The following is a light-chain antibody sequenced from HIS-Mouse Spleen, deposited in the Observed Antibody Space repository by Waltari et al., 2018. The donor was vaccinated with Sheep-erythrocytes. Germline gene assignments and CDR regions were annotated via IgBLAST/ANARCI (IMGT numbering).Light chain of an antibody. V-gene: IGKV1-5*03. CDR1: QSISSW. J-gene: IGKJ2*01. CDR2: KAS. CDR3: QQYNSYSQT. Sequence: DIQMTQSPSTLSASVGDRVTITCRASQSISSWLAWYQQKPGKAPKLLIYKASSLESGVPSRFSGSGSGTEFTLTISSLQPDDFATYYCQQYNSYSQTFGQGNKLEIK.